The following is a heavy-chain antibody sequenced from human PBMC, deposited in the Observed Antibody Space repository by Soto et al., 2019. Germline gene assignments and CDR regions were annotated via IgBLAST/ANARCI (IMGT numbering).Heavy chain of an antibody. J-gene: IGHJ4*02. V-gene: IGHV3-15*01. CDR3: TAGPR. CDR1: GFSFSDAW. Sequence: PGGSLRLSCAASGFSFSDAWMNWVRQAPGQGPEWVGRIKSKVDGGTTDYAASLKGRFTISRDDSKSTVYLQMNRLRIEDTAVYYCTAGPRWGQGTMVTVYS. CDR2: IKSKVDGGTT.